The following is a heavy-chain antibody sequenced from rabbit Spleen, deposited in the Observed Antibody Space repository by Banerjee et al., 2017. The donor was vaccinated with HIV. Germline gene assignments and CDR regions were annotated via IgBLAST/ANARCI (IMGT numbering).Heavy chain of an antibody. J-gene: IGHJ4*01. CDR1: GFDFSNYG. V-gene: IGHV1S47*01. D-gene: IGHD1-1*01. Sequence: QEHLVESGGGLVQPGGSLTLSCKASGFDFSNYGVSWVRQAPGKGLEWIGYIDPLFGITYYANWVNGRFSISRENAQNTLYLQLSSLTAADTATYFCVRARPYPFVLWGQGTLVTVS. CDR2: IDPLFGIT. CDR3: VRARPYPFVL.